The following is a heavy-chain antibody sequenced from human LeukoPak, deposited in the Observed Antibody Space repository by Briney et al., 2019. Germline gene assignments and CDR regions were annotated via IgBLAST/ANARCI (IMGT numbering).Heavy chain of an antibody. D-gene: IGHD3-9*01. CDR2: INPNSGGT. CDR1: GYTFTGYY. J-gene: IGHJ4*02. V-gene: IGHV1-2*02. Sequence: ASVKVSCKASGYTFTGYYMHWVRQAPGQGLEWMGWINPNSGGTNYAQKFQGRVTMTRDTSISTAYMELSRLRSDDTAVYYCATVRYFDWALDYWGQGTLVTVSS. CDR3: ATVRYFDWALDY.